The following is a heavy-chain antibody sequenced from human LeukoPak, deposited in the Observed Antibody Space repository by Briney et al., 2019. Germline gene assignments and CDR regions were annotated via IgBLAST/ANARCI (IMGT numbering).Heavy chain of an antibody. J-gene: IGHJ5*02. CDR2: ISGSGDST. CDR3: AKGPRVVVVPAAIS. CDR1: AFTFSSYA. Sequence: GGSLRLSCAASAFTFSSYAMNWVRQAPGKGLEWVSAISGSGDSTYYADSVKGRFTISRDNSKNTLYLQMNSLRAEDTAIYYCAKGPRVVVVPAAISWGQGTLVTVSS. V-gene: IGHV3-23*01. D-gene: IGHD2-2*01.